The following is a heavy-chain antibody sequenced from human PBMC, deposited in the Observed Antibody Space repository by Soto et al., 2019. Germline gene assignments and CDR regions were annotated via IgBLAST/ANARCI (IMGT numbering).Heavy chain of an antibody. Sequence: QVQLVESGGGVVQPGRSLRLSCAGSGFTFSNYGLHWVRQAPGKGLEWVAVISYDGSHKYYADSVKGRFTISRDNSNNMLYLQMDSLRAEDTAVYYCAKDGASRYFSRSSCHPAGAYWGQGTLVTVSS. CDR1: GFTFSNYG. CDR3: AKDGASRYFSRSSCHPAGAY. V-gene: IGHV3-30*18. D-gene: IGHD2-15*01. J-gene: IGHJ4*02. CDR2: ISYDGSHK.